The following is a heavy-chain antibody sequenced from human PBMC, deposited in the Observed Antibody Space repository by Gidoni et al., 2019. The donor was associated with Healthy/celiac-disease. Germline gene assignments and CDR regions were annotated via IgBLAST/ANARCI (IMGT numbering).Heavy chain of an antibody. CDR2: IKSKTDGGTT. D-gene: IGHD4-17*01. CDR3: TTQPLIHDYGDRFDY. J-gene: IGHJ4*02. Sequence: EVQLVESGGGLGKTGGSLRLVGDAPCFTFRSARMGCVLRAPGTGLEWVCRIKSKTDGGTTASAAPVKGRFTISRDDSKNTLYLQMNSLKTEDTAVYYCTTQPLIHDYGDRFDYWGQGTLVTVSS. V-gene: IGHV3-15*01. CDR1: CFTFRSAR.